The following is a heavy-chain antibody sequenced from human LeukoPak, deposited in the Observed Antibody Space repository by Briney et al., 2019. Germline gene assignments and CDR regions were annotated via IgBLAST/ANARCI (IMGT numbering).Heavy chain of an antibody. Sequence: PGGSLRLSCAASGFTFTCCWMSCVRDTPGKRLEWVASIKQDGREKFYADSVRCRFTISRDNAKNSLYLQLNSLRAEDTAVYYCARVPGITRYFDSWGQGILVSVSS. CDR2: IKQDGREK. CDR1: GFTFTCCW. CDR3: ARVPGITRYFDS. J-gene: IGHJ4*02. V-gene: IGHV3-7*01. D-gene: IGHD1/OR15-1a*01.